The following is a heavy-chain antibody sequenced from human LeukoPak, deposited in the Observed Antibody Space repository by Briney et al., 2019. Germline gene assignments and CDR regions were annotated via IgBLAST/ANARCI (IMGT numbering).Heavy chain of an antibody. CDR3: ARGGSYQMGPDAFDI. CDR1: GGTFSSYA. D-gene: IGHD1-26*01. CDR2: IIPIFGTA. V-gene: IGHV1-69*13. J-gene: IGHJ3*02. Sequence: ASVKVSCTASGGTFSSYAISWVRQAPGQGLEWMGGIIPIFGTANYAQKFQGRVTITADESTSTAYMELSSLRSEDTAVYYCARGGSYQMGPDAFDIWGQGTMVTVSS.